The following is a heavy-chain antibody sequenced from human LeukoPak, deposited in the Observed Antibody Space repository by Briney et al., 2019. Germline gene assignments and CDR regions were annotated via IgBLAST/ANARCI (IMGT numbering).Heavy chain of an antibody. CDR2: ISAYNGNT. CDR3: ASGVVTAIAFDY. CDR1: GYTFTSYG. Sequence: ASVKVSCKASGYTFTSYGISWVRQAPGQGLEWMGWISAYNGNTNYAQKFQGRVTMTRDTSISTAYMELSRLRSDDTAVYYCASGVVTAIAFDYWGQGTLVTVSS. J-gene: IGHJ4*02. V-gene: IGHV1-18*01. D-gene: IGHD2-21*02.